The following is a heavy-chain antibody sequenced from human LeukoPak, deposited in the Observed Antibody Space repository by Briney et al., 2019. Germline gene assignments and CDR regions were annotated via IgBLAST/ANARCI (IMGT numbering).Heavy chain of an antibody. Sequence: GGSVRLSCAASGFTFSSYWMNWARQAPGKGLEWVAVISHDVKTTYYADSAKGRFTISRDNSRNTVFLQMNRLRPEDTAVYYCVKEAYYGWGSSPTFYFDYWGQGTRVTVSS. J-gene: IGHJ4*02. CDR2: ISHDVKTT. D-gene: IGHD3-10*01. CDR1: GFTFSSYW. CDR3: VKEAYYGWGSSPTFYFDY. V-gene: IGHV3-30*18.